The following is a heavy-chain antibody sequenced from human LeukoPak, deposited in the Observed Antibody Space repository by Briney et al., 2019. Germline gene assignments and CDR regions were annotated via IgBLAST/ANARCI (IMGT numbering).Heavy chain of an antibody. D-gene: IGHD5-18*01. V-gene: IGHV1-2*02. Sequence: ASVKVSCKASGYTFTGYYMLWVRQAPGQGLEWMGWINPNSVCTNYAQKFQGRITMTRDTSISTAYMELSRLRSDDTAVYYCARESYLHNFNVDTPIEYGWFDPWGQGTLVTVSS. J-gene: IGHJ5*02. CDR1: GYTFTGYY. CDR2: INPNSVCT. CDR3: ARESYLHNFNVDTPIEYGWFDP.